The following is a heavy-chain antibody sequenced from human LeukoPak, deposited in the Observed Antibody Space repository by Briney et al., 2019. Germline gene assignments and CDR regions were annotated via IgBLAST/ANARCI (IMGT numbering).Heavy chain of an antibody. CDR1: GFSISSGYY. CDR3: ARGAGVTYTPYYYYYMDV. Sequence: PSETLSLTCAVSGFSISSGYYWGWIRQPPEKGLEWIGSTFHSGNTYYNPSLKSRVTISVDTSKNQFSLKLSSVTAADTAVYYCARGAGVTYTPYYYYYMDVWGKGTTVTVSS. CDR2: TFHSGNT. J-gene: IGHJ6*03. D-gene: IGHD2-21*02. V-gene: IGHV4-38-2*01.